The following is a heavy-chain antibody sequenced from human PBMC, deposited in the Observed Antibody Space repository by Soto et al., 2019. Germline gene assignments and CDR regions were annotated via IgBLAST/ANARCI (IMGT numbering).Heavy chain of an antibody. Sequence: GGSLRISCAASGFTFSNAWMNGVRQAPGKGLEWVARIKSKTDGGTTDYAAPVKGRFTISRDDSKNTLFLQMNSLKTEDTAVYYCTTSILTGYFRWSIFDYWGQGNLVTVSS. D-gene: IGHD3-9*01. CDR3: TTSILTGYFRWSIFDY. CDR1: GFTFSNAW. V-gene: IGHV3-15*07. CDR2: IKSKTDGGTT. J-gene: IGHJ4*02.